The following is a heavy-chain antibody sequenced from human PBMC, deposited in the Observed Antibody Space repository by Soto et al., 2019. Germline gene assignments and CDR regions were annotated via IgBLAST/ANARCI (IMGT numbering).Heavy chain of an antibody. CDR2: ISTSTSNT. D-gene: IGHD2-15*01. CDR1: GFTFSDYY. Sequence: GGSLRLSCAASGFTFSDYYMNWIRQAPGKGLEWVSSISTSTSNTNYADSVRGRFTISRDNAKNSLYLQMNSLRAADTAVYYCARAGRELCSGESCYSGPYGMDVWGQGTTVTVSS. J-gene: IGHJ6*02. V-gene: IGHV3-11*05. CDR3: ARAGRELCSGESCYSGPYGMDV.